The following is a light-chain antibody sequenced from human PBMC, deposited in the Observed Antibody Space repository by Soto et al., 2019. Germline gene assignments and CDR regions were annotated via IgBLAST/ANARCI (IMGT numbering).Light chain of an antibody. Sequence: QSALTQPASVSGSPGQSIAISCTGTSSDVGGYNYVSWYQQHPGKAPKLMIYAVSSRPSGVSDRFSGSKSGNTASLTISGLQAEDEADYYCISYTTTNTRIFGGGTKLTVL. CDR1: SSDVGGYNY. J-gene: IGLJ2*01. V-gene: IGLV2-14*03. CDR2: AVS. CDR3: ISYTTTNTRI.